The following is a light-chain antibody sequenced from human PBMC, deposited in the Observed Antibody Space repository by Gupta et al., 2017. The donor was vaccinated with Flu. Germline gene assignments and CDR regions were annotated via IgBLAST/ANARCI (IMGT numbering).Light chain of an antibody. CDR3: SSHGGNNNVVI. CDR1: SSDIGAYNY. V-gene: IGLV2-8*01. CDR2: EVT. Sequence: QSALTQPPSASGSPGQAVTIPCTGTSSDIGAYNYVSWYQKHPGKAPKLMIYEVTKRPSGVPDRFSGSKSGNTAALTVSGLQAEDEADYYCSSHGGNNNVVIFGGGTKLTVL. J-gene: IGLJ2*01.